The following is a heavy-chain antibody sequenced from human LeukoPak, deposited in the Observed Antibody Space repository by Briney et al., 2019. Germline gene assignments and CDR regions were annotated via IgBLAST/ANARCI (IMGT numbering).Heavy chain of an antibody. J-gene: IGHJ4*02. Sequence: SETLSLTCTVSGGSIRSYYWSWIRQPAGKGLEWIGRIYTGGSTNYNPSFKSRLTISIDKSKNQFSLKLTSVTAADSAVYFCARGPLLGDDYDPPFRYWGQGTLVTVSS. CDR1: GGSIRSYY. D-gene: IGHD4/OR15-4a*01. CDR3: ARGPLLGDDYDPPFRY. CDR2: IYTGGST. V-gene: IGHV4-4*07.